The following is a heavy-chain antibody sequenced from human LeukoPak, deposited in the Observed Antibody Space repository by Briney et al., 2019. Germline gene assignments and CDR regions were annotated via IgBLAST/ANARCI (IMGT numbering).Heavy chain of an antibody. CDR3: ARQTIFGVVPHNWFDP. CDR2: IIPIFGIA. CDR1: GGTFSSYA. V-gene: IGHV1-69*04. Sequence: SVKVSCKASGGTFSSYAISWVRQAPGQGLEWMGRIIPIFGIANYAQKFQGRVTITADKSTSTAYMELSSLRSEGTAVYYCARQTIFGVVPHNWFDPWGQGTLVTVSS. J-gene: IGHJ5*02. D-gene: IGHD3-3*01.